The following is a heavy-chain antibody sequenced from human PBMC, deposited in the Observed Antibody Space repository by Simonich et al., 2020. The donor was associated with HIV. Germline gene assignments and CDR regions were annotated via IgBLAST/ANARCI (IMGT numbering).Heavy chain of an antibody. Sequence: EVQLVQSGAEVKKPGESLKISCKGSGYSFTSYWIGWVRQMPGKGLEWMGIIYPGDSDTRYSPSFQGQVTISADKSISTAYLQWGSLKASDTAMYYCVTDKGYCSGGSCYQDAFDIWGQGTMVTVSS. CDR3: VTDKGYCSGGSCYQDAFDI. CDR2: IYPGDSDT. V-gene: IGHV5-51*03. D-gene: IGHD2-15*01. CDR1: GYSFTSYW. J-gene: IGHJ3*02.